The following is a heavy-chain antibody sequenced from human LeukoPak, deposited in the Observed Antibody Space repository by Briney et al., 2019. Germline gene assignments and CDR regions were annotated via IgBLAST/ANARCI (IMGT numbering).Heavy chain of an antibody. V-gene: IGHV6-1*01. CDR3: ARVSTIYGYYYYYYMDV. Sequence: SQTLSLTCAISGDSVSSNSAARNWIRQSPSRGLEWLGRTYYRSKWYNDYAVSVKSRITINPDTSKNQFSLQLNSVTPEDTAVYYCARVSTIYGYYYYYYMDVWGKGTTVTVSS. D-gene: IGHD3-3*01. CDR2: TYYRSKWYN. CDR1: GDSVSSNSAA. J-gene: IGHJ6*03.